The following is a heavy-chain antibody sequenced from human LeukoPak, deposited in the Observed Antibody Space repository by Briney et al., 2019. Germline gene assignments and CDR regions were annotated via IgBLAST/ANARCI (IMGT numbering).Heavy chain of an antibody. CDR1: GFTFISSA. J-gene: IGHJ3*02. Sequence: GTSVKVSCKASGFTFISSAVQWVRQARGQRLEWIGWIFVGSGDTNYEQKFLERVTITRDMSTSTTYMELSSLRSEDTAVYYCAAEKRLYCSGGACYPDAFDIWGQGTMVTVSS. V-gene: IGHV1-58*01. CDR2: IFVGSGDT. CDR3: AAEKRLYCSGGACYPDAFDI. D-gene: IGHD2-15*01.